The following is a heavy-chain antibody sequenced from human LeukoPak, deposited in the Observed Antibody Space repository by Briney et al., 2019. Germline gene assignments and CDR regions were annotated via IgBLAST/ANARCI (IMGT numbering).Heavy chain of an antibody. J-gene: IGHJ4*02. Sequence: GGSLRLSCVASGFTFSSYPMTWVRRAPGKGLEWVSAISDSGVYIVYGDSVKGRFTSSRDNSKSTLYLQMNNLRAEDTALYYCAKNRAISMAFYDHWGQGTQVTVSS. D-gene: IGHD2-2*02. CDR2: ISDSGVYI. CDR3: AKNRAISMAFYDH. CDR1: GFTFSSYP. V-gene: IGHV3-23*02.